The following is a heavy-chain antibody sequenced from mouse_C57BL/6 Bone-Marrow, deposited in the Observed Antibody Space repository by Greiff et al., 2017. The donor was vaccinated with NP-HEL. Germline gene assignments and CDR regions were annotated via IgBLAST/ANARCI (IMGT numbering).Heavy chain of an antibody. Sequence: QVQLQQSGAELVMPGASVKLSCKASGYTFTSYWMHWVKQRPGQGLEWIGEIDPSDSYTNYNQKFKGKSTLTVDKSSSTAYMQLSSLTSEDSAVYYCARGGDGYLNWDFDYWGQGTTLTVSS. CDR2: IDPSDSYT. D-gene: IGHD2-3*01. J-gene: IGHJ2*01. CDR1: GYTFTSYW. CDR3: ARGGDGYLNWDFDY. V-gene: IGHV1-69*01.